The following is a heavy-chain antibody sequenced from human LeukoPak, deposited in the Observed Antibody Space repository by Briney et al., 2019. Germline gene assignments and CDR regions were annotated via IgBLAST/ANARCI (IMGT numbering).Heavy chain of an antibody. CDR3: ARGQWLPVFDF. J-gene: IGHJ4*02. V-gene: IGHV3-30*02. CDR1: GFTFSSYG. D-gene: IGHD3-22*01. CDR2: IRLDGSNK. Sequence: GGSLRLSCAASGFTFSSYGMHWVRQAPGKGLEWVAFIRLDGSNKDYADSVKGRFTISRDNSKNTLDLQMNSLRTEDTAVYYCARGQWLPVFDFWGQGTLVTVSS.